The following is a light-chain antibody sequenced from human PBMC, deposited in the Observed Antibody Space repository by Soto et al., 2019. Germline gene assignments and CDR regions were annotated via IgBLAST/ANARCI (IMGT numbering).Light chain of an antibody. CDR3: QTWGTGIQV. J-gene: IGLJ1*01. Sequence: QLVLTQSPSASASLGASVKLTCTLSSGHSSYAIAWHQQQPEKGPRYLMKLNSDGSHSKGDGIPDRFSGSSSGAERYLTISSLQPDDEADYYCQTWGTGIQVFGTGTKLTVL. V-gene: IGLV4-69*01. CDR2: LNSDGSH. CDR1: SGHSSYA.